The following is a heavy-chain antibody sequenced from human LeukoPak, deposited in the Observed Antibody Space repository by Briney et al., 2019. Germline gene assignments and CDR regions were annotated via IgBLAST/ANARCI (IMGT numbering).Heavy chain of an antibody. J-gene: IGHJ4*02. Sequence: SETLSLTCTVSGGSSSSSYWSWIRQPPGKGLEWIGYIFYTGDSNHNPSFKSRVSISLDTSKDQISLKLYSVTAADTAVYYCARHRFASPLDSWGQGTLVTVSS. D-gene: IGHD2-21*01. CDR3: ARHRFASPLDS. CDR1: GGSSSSSY. V-gene: IGHV4-59*08. CDR2: IFYTGDS.